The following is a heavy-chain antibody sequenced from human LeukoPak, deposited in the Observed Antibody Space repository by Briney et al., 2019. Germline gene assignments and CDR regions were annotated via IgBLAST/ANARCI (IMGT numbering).Heavy chain of an antibody. J-gene: IGHJ6*03. CDR2: ISYDGSNR. V-gene: IGHV3-30*04. CDR3: ARDGSTVTTPYDYYYYMDV. Sequence: PGGSLRLSCTASGFTFGDYAMSWVRQAPGKGLEWVAVISYDGSNRYYADSVQGRFTISRDNSKNKLYLQMNSLRAEDTAVYYCARDGSTVTTPYDYYYYMDVWGKGATVTVSS. CDR1: GFTFGDYA. D-gene: IGHD4-17*01.